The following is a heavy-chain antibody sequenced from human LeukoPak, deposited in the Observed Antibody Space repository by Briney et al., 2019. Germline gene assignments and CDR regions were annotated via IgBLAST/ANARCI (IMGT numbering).Heavy chain of an antibody. CDR3: VKGAHYDILTGYRLLKVDP. CDR1: GFTFSSYD. V-gene: IGHV3-23*01. Sequence: PGRSLRLSCAASGFTFSSYDMSWVRQAPGKGLEWVSAISGSGGSTYYADSVKGRFTISRDNSKNTLYLQMDSLGAEDTAVYYCVKGAHYDILTGYRLLKVDPWGQGTLVTVSS. CDR2: ISGSGGST. J-gene: IGHJ5*02. D-gene: IGHD3-9*01.